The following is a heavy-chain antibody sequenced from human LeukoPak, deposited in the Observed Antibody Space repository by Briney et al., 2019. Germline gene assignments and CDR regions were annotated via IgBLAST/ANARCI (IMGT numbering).Heavy chain of an antibody. D-gene: IGHD1-14*01. CDR3: ARNHWFDP. V-gene: IGHV3-53*01. CDR1: GFTVSSNY. Sequence: GGSLRLSCAASGFTVSSNYMSWVRQAPGKGLEWVSVIYSGGSTYYADSVKGRFTISRDNFKNTLYLQMNSLRTEDTALYYCARNHWFDPWGQGTLVTVSS. J-gene: IGHJ5*02. CDR2: IYSGGST.